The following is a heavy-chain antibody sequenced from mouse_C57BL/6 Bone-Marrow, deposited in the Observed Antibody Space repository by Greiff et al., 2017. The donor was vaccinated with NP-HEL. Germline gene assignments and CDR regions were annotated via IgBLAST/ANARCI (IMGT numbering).Heavy chain of an antibody. CDR1: GYTFTDYY. CDR3: ARLESSGYGY. CDR2: INPNNGGT. Sequence: EVQLHQSGPELVKPGASVKISCKASGYTFTDYYMNWVKQSHGKSLEWIGDINPNNGGTSYNQKFKGKATLTVDKSSSTAYMELRSLTSEDSAVYYCARLESSGYGYWGQGTLVTVSA. D-gene: IGHD3-2*02. V-gene: IGHV1-26*01. J-gene: IGHJ3*01.